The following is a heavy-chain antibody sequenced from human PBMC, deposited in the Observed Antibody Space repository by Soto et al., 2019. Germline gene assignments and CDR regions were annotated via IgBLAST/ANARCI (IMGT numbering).Heavy chain of an antibody. CDR2: ISSSSSYI. CDR1: GFSFRSYY. Sequence: GGSLRLSCAASGFSFRSYYMNWVRQAPGKGLEWVSSISSSSSYINYADSVKGRFTISRDNAKNSLYLQMNSLRAEDTAVYYCAGVGTYYGSGSPYYSDYWGQGTLVTVSS. J-gene: IGHJ4*02. D-gene: IGHD3-10*01. V-gene: IGHV3-21*01. CDR3: AGVGTYYGSGSPYYSDY.